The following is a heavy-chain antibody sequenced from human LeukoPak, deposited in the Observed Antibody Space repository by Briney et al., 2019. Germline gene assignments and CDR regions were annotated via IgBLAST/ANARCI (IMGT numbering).Heavy chain of an antibody. Sequence: ASVKVSCKASGYTFTSYGISWVRQAPGQGLEWMGWVSGNNGDTNYAQKLQGRVTMTTYPSTSTAYMELRSLTSDDTAVYYCARDRHSGYASSWHEYWGQGTLVTVSS. D-gene: IGHD6-13*01. J-gene: IGHJ4*02. CDR1: GYTFTSYG. CDR3: ARDRHSGYASSWHEY. V-gene: IGHV1-18*01. CDR2: VSGNNGDT.